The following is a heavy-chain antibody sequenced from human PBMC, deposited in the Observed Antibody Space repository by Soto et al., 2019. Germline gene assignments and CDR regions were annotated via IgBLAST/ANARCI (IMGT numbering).Heavy chain of an antibody. V-gene: IGHV1-69*01. Sequence: QLVQSGAEVKKPGSSVKISCKASGGTFSSYVISWLRQAPGQGLEWMGGVIPILGQAYYAPNLQGRVTITADGSTRTAYMELNRLTSADTAVYFCARVGGVGAPPGTDFWGQGNLVNVSS. CDR1: GGTFSSYV. D-gene: IGHD1-26*01. CDR3: ARVGGVGAPPGTDF. CDR2: VIPILGQA. J-gene: IGHJ1*01.